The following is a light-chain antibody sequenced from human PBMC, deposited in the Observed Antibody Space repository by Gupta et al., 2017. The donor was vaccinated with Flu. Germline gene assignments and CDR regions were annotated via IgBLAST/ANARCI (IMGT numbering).Light chain of an antibody. CDR1: NSIVDTYDL. V-gene: IGLV2-11*03. J-gene: IGLJ1*01. CDR3: RSYAGTSLV. CDR2: GVT. Sequence: GTNSIVDTYDLCSRYQQGPSPAPKLLIYGVTKRPAAVPVRFTVSKSGNTASLTISGLQPDDEADYYCRSYAGTSLVFGTGTTVIV.